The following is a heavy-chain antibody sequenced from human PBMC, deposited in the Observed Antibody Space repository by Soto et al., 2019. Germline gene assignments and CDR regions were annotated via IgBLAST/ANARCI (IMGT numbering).Heavy chain of an antibody. CDR2: INDSGST. CDR1: GGSFSGHY. Sequence: QVQLQQWGAGLLKPSETLSLTCAVYGGSFSGHYWTWIRQAPGKGLEWIGEINDSGSTNYNTSLKSRVTISLVTSKKQFSLKPSSLTAADTAVYYCAMRPWAFDIWGQGTMVTVSS. V-gene: IGHV4-34*01. CDR3: AMRPWAFDI. J-gene: IGHJ3*02.